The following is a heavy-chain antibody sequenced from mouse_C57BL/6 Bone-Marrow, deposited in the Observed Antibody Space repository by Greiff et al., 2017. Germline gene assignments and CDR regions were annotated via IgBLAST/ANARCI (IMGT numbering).Heavy chain of an antibody. D-gene: IGHD2-2*01. Sequence: VQLQQSGPELVKPGASVKISCKASGYSFTSYYIHWVKQRPGQGLEWIGWLYPGSGNTKYNEKFKGKATLTADTSSSTAYMQLSSLTSEDSAVYYCARSGYWFAYWGQGTLVTVSA. CDR3: ARSGYWFAY. J-gene: IGHJ3*01. CDR2: LYPGSGNT. V-gene: IGHV1-66*01. CDR1: GYSFTSYY.